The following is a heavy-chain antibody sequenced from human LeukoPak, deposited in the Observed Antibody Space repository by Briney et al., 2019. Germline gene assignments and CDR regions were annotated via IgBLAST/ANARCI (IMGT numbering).Heavy chain of an antibody. Sequence: PSETLSLTCTVSGDSISSRSYYWGWIRQPPGKGLEWIGSIYYSEGTYYDPSLKSRVTISVDTSKNQFSLKLSSVTAADTAVYYCARGAWEGFWSGYYTPPIRYYFDYWGQGTLVTVSS. V-gene: IGHV4-39*07. J-gene: IGHJ4*02. CDR3: ARGAWEGFWSGYYTPPIRYYFDY. CDR1: GDSISSRSYY. CDR2: IYYSEGT. D-gene: IGHD3-3*01.